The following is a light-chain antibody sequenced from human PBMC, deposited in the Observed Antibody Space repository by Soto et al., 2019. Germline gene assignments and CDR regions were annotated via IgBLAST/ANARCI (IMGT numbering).Light chain of an antibody. CDR2: EDS. J-gene: IGLJ2*01. Sequence: QSALTQPASVSGSPRQSITISCTGTSSDIGNYDFVSSYQQVPGTAPKAMIYEDSSRPSGASKRFSLSKSYNTSSLTTPGLQAEDGAYYYCSSYTASECVFLFGGG. V-gene: IGLV2-14*01. CDR1: SSDIGNYDF. CDR3: SSYTASECVFL.